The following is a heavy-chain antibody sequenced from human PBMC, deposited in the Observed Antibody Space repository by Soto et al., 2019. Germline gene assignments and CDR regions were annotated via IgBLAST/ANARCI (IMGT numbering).Heavy chain of an antibody. V-gene: IGHV3-23*01. D-gene: IGHD6-6*01. CDR2: ISGSGGST. Sequence: EVQLLESGGGLVQPGGSLRLSCAASGFTFSSYAMSWVRQAPGKGLEWVSAISGSGGSTYYADSVKGRFTISRDNSKNTLYRLINSLSGEDTAVYYCAKDSCAHSIAARPSYSFDIWGQGTMVTVSS. J-gene: IGHJ3*02. CDR1: GFTFSSYA. CDR3: AKDSCAHSIAARPSYSFDI.